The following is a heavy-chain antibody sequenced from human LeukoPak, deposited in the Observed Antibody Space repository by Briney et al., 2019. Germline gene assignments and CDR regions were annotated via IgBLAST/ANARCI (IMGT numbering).Heavy chain of an antibody. CDR1: GYTFTSYG. Sequence: ASVKVSCKASGYTFTSYGISWARQAPGQGLEWMGWISAYNGNTNYAQKLQGRVTMTTDTSTSTAYMELRSLRPDDTAVYYCARDHPVGLRFYGMDVWGQGTTVTVSS. CDR3: ARDHPVGLRFYGMDV. CDR2: ISAYNGNT. V-gene: IGHV1-18*01. D-gene: IGHD3-3*01. J-gene: IGHJ6*02.